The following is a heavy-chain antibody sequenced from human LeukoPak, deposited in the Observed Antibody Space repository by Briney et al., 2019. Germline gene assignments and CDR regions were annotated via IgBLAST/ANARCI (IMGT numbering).Heavy chain of an antibody. CDR3: AIPRYCSSSSCSLFDY. CDR1: GYTFTGYY. V-gene: IGHV1-2*02. Sequence: ASVKVSCKASGYTFTGYYMHWVRHAPGQGLEWMGWINPNSGGTNYAQKFQGRVTMTRDTSISTAYMELSRLRSDDTAVYYCAIPRYCSSSSCSLFDYWGQGTLVTVSS. J-gene: IGHJ4*02. CDR2: INPNSGGT. D-gene: IGHD2-2*01.